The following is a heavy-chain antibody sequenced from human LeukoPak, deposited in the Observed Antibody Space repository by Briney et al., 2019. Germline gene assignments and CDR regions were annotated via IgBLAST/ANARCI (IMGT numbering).Heavy chain of an antibody. V-gene: IGHV3-21*01. D-gene: IGHD6-19*01. CDR3: ARAGGDSSGWYVYWYFDL. CDR2: ISNGDSYI. CDR1: GFTFSSYS. J-gene: IGHJ2*01. Sequence: KTGGSLRLSCAASGFTFSSYSTNWVRQAPGKGPEWVSSISNGDSYIYYADSVKGRFTISRDNAKNSLYLQMNSLRADDTAVYYCARAGGDSSGWYVYWYFDLWGRGALVTVSS.